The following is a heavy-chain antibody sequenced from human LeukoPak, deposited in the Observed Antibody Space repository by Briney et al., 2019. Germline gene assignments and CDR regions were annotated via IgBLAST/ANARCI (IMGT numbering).Heavy chain of an antibody. CDR1: GDSVSSYNAG. D-gene: IGHD2-15*01. CDR3: ARGGLVGSDRGWFGP. V-gene: IGHV6-1*01. Sequence: SQTLSLTCAISGDSVSSYNAGWSWIRQSPSRGLEWLGRTYYRSKWYIDYAESVKSRISINPDTSKNQFSLQLNSVTPEDTAVYYCARGGLVGSDRGWFGPWGQGTLVTVSS. CDR2: TYYRSKWYI. J-gene: IGHJ5*02.